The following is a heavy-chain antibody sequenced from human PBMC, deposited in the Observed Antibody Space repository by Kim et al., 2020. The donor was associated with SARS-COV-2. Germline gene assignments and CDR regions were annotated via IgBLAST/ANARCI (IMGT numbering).Heavy chain of an antibody. Sequence: SETLSLTCSVSGASISDYYWTWIRQPAGKGLEWIGRVYVSGSTDYNPSLKSRVTLSIDTSKKQFSLRLTSVTAADTAVYFCARGTSYFAVGALRGVGVWG. CDR3: ARGTSYFAVGALRGVGV. CDR2: VYVSGST. J-gene: IGHJ6*01. D-gene: IGHD3-16*01. CDR1: GASISDYY. V-gene: IGHV4-4*07.